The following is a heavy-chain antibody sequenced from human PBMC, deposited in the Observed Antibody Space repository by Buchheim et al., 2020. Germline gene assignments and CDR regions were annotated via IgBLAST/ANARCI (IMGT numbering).Heavy chain of an antibody. CDR2: ISGSGGST. V-gene: IGHV3-23*01. D-gene: IGHD3-22*01. Sequence: EVQLLESGGGLVQPGGSLRLSCAASGFTFSSYAMSWVRQAPGKGLEWVSAISGSGGSTYYADSVKGRFTISRVNSRNSLYLQMNSLRAEDTAVYYCATTTSPYYYDSSGYSTTDYWGQGTL. CDR1: GFTFSSYA. J-gene: IGHJ4*02. CDR3: ATTTSPYYYDSSGYSTTDY.